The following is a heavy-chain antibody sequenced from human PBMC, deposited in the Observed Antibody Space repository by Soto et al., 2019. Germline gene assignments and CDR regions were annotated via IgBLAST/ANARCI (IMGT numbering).Heavy chain of an antibody. D-gene: IGHD6-13*01. Sequence: PSETLSLTCAVYGGSFSGYYWSWIRQPPGKGLEWIGEINHSGSTNYNPSLKSRVTISVDTSKNQFSLKLSSVTAADTAVYYCARGGSIAAAGTMSPSGSVWFDPWGQGTLVTVSS. CDR1: GGSFSGYY. CDR2: INHSGST. J-gene: IGHJ5*02. CDR3: ARGGSIAAAGTMSPSGSVWFDP. V-gene: IGHV4-34*01.